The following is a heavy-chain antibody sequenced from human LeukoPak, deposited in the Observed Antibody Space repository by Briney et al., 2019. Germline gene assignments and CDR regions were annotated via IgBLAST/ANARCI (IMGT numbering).Heavy chain of an antibody. CDR1: GFTFSSYG. CDR3: ARSGHTNIAMVTGLDY. D-gene: IGHD5-18*01. V-gene: IGHV3-33*01. CDR2: IWYDGSNK. Sequence: SGGSLRLSCAASGFTFSSYGMHWVRQAPGKGLEWVAVIWYDGSNKYYADSVKGRFTISRDNSKNTLYLQMNSLRAEDTAVYYCARSGHTNIAMVTGLDYWGQGTLVTVSS. J-gene: IGHJ4*02.